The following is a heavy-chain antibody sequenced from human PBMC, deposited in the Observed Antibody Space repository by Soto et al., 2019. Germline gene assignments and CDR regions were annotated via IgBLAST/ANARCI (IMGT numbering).Heavy chain of an antibody. CDR2: IRSKANSYAT. D-gene: IGHD1-1*01. V-gene: IGHV3-73*01. Sequence: EVQLVESGGGLVQPGGSLKLSCAASGFTFSGSAMHWVRQASGKGLEWVGRIRSKANSYATAYAASVKGRFTISRDDSKNAVYLQMNSLRAEDTAVYYCAKQESDWNDHFDYWGQGTLVTVSS. CDR1: GFTFSGSA. CDR3: AKQESDWNDHFDY. J-gene: IGHJ4*02.